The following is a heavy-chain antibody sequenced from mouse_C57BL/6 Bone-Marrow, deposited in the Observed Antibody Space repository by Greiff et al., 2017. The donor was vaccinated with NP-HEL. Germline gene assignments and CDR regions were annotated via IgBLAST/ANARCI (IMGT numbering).Heavy chain of an antibody. CDR2: IYPGDGDT. D-gene: IGHD2-4*01. CDR1: GYAFSSYW. J-gene: IGHJ4*01. V-gene: IGHV1-80*01. CDR3: ARKDDAYDYDGAMDY. Sequence: VQLQQSGAELVKPGASVKISCKASGYAFSSYWMNWVKQRPGKGLEWIGQIYPGDGDTNYNGKFKGKATLTADKSSSTAYMQLSSLTSEDSAVYFCARKDDAYDYDGAMDYWGQGTSVTVSS.